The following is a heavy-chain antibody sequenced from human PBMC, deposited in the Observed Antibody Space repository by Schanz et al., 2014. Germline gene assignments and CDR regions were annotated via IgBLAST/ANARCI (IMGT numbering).Heavy chain of an antibody. Sequence: QVQLVQSWAEVKGPGASVKVSCKASGYSFTPFPIHWVRQAPGQRLEWMGWINAGTGNTEYSQKLQGRVTLTTDTSTSTAYMELRNLRSDDTAVYYCARGGYSSGWYDRDIAHFDYWGQGTLVTVSS. D-gene: IGHD6-19*01. CDR1: GYSFTPFP. J-gene: IGHJ4*02. CDR2: INAGTGNT. CDR3: ARGGYSSGWYDRDIAHFDY. V-gene: IGHV1-3*01.